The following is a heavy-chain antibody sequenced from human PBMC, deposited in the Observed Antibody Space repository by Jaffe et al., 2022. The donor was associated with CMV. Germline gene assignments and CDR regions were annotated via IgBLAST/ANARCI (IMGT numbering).Heavy chain of an antibody. Sequence: EVQLVESGGGLVQPGGSLRLSCAASGFTFSTFAMNWVRQAPGKGLEWVSAISGDSGTTYYADSVEGRFTISRDNSKNTLYLQMNSLKAEDTALYYCAKGHTIPALYGDYWGQGTLVTVSS. V-gene: IGHV3-23*04. CDR1: GFTFSTFA. D-gene: IGHD2-21*01. CDR2: ISGDSGTT. J-gene: IGHJ4*02. CDR3: AKGHTIPALYGDY.